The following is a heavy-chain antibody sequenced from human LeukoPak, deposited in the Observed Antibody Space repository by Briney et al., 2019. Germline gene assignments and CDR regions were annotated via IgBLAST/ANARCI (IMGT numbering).Heavy chain of an antibody. CDR3: ARQGKMNLVRGTSWYFDL. V-gene: IGHV4-59*08. CDR1: GGSVSSDS. J-gene: IGHJ2*01. Sequence: SETLSLTCTVSGGSVSSDSWNWIRQSPGRGLEFIGYIYNTGSSNHNPSLKNRVTISLDKSKRQLSLELSSVTAADTAIYYCARQGKMNLVRGTSWYFDLWGRGTLVTVSS. D-gene: IGHD3-10*01. CDR2: IYNTGSS.